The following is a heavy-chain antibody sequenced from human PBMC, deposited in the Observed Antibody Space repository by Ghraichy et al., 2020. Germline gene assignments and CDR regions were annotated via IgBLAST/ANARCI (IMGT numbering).Heavy chain of an antibody. Sequence: GGSLRLSCAASGFTFSSYGMHWVRQAPGKGLEWVAVISYDGSNKYYADSVKGRFTISRDNSKNTLYLQMNSLRAEDTAVYYCAKEDLGYCGGDCYPAYFDYWGQGTLVTVSS. D-gene: IGHD2-21*01. J-gene: IGHJ4*02. CDR1: GFTFSSYG. V-gene: IGHV3-30*18. CDR3: AKEDLGYCGGDCYPAYFDY. CDR2: ISYDGSNK.